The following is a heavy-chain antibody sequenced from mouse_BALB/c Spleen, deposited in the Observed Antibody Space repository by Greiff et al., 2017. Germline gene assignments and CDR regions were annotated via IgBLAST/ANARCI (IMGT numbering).Heavy chain of an antibody. CDR3: ARGDYDFAY. Sequence: EVKLVESGPGLVKPSQSLSLTCTVTGYSITSDYAWNWIRQFPGNKLEWMGYISYSGSTSYNPSLKSRISITRDTSKNQFFLQLNSVTTEDTATYYCARGDYDFAYWGQGTLVTVSA. J-gene: IGHJ3*01. CDR1: GYSITSDYA. CDR2: ISYSGST. V-gene: IGHV3-2*02. D-gene: IGHD2-4*01.